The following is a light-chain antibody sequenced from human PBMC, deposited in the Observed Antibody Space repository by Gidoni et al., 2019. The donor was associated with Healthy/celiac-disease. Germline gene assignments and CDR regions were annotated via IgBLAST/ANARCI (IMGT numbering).Light chain of an antibody. V-gene: IGLV2-23*01. CDR2: EGS. J-gene: IGLJ2*01. Sequence: QSALTQPASVSGSPGPSITISCTGTSSDVGIYNLVSWYQQHPGKAPKLMIYEGSKRPSGVSNRFSGSKSGNTASLTISGLQAEDEADYYCCSYAGSSTDVVFGGGTKLTVL. CDR1: SSDVGIYNL. CDR3: CSYAGSSTDVV.